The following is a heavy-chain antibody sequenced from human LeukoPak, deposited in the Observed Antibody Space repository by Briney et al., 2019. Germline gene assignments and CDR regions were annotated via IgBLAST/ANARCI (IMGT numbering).Heavy chain of an antibody. D-gene: IGHD5-18*01. CDR1: EFTFSSYS. CDR2: ITNSGNSK. Sequence: RPGGSLRLSCAASEFTFSSYSMNWVRQAPGKGLEWVSYITNSGNSKSYADSVKGRFTISRDNTKNSLYLQMNGLRAEDTAVYYCAREDRIQLWPPDYWGQGTLVTVSS. CDR3: AREDRIQLWPPDY. J-gene: IGHJ4*02. V-gene: IGHV3-48*01.